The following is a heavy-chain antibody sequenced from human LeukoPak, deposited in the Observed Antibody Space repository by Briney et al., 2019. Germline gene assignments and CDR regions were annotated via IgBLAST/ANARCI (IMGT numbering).Heavy chain of an antibody. CDR3: ARKRPNYFDY. CDR2: IYSSGST. V-gene: IGHV3-53*01. CDR1: GFIFSDNY. J-gene: IGHJ4*02. Sequence: GGSLRLSCAASGFIFSDNYMTWVRQAPGKGLEWVSVIYSSGSTYYADSVKGRFTISRDNAENSLYLQMNSLRAEDTALYYCARKRPNYFDYWGQGTLVTVSS.